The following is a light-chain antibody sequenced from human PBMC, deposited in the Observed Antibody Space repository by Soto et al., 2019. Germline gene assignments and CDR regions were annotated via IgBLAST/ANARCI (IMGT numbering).Light chain of an antibody. J-gene: IGKJ2*01. Sequence: DIPMTQSPSSLSASVGDRVTITCRASQGISNYLAWYQQKPGKVPKVLIYAASTLQSGVPSRFSSSGSGTDFTLTISSLQPEYVATYYCQKYNRAPDTFGQGTKLEIK. CDR3: QKYNRAPDT. CDR1: QGISNY. CDR2: AAS. V-gene: IGKV1-27*01.